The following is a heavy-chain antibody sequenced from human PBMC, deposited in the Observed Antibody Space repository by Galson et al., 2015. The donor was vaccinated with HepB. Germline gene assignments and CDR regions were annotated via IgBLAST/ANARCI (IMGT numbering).Heavy chain of an antibody. V-gene: IGHV3-7*01. J-gene: IGHJ4*02. CDR3: AREGYCSGGSCYSHLSFDY. Sequence: SLRLSCAASGFTFSSYWMSWVRQAPGKGLEWVANIKQDGSEKYYVDSVKGRFTISRDNAKNSLYLQMNSLRAEDTAVYYCAREGYCSGGSCYSHLSFDYWGQGTLVTVSS. CDR1: GFTFSSYW. D-gene: IGHD2-15*01. CDR2: IKQDGSEK.